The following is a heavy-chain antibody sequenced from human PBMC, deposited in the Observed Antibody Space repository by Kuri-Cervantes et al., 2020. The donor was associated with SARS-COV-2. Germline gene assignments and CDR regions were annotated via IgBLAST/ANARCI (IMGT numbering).Heavy chain of an antibody. V-gene: IGHV3-30*03. CDR2: ISYDGSNK. CDR3: ARDGSLGIFGPYYFDY. CDR1: GFTFSNYG. Sequence: GESLKISCAASGFTFSNYGMHWVRQAPGKGLEWVAVISYDGSNKYYADSVKGRFTISRDNSKNTLYLQMNSLRAEDTAVYYCARDGSLGIFGPYYFDYWGQGTLVTVSS. J-gene: IGHJ4*02. D-gene: IGHD3-3*01.